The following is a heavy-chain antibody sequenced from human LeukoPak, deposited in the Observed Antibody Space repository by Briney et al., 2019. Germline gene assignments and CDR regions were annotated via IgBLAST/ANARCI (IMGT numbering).Heavy chain of an antibody. CDR3: AKGPRKYFVDIFSVY. D-gene: IGHD3-9*01. Sequence: PGGSLRLSCAASGFTFSSYGMSWVRQAPGKGLEWVSAISGSGGSTYYADFVKGRFTISRDNSKNTLYLQMNSLRAEDTAAYYCAKGPRKYFVDIFSVYWGQGALVTVSS. CDR2: ISGSGGST. V-gene: IGHV3-23*01. J-gene: IGHJ4*02. CDR1: GFTFSSYG.